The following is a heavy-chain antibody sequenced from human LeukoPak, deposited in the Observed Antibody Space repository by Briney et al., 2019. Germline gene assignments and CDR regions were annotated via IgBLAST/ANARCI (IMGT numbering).Heavy chain of an antibody. J-gene: IGHJ3*02. CDR2: ISAYNGNT. V-gene: IGHV1-18*01. Sequence: ASVKVSCKASGYTFTSYGISWVRQAPGQGLEWMGWISAYNGNTNYAQKLQGRVTMTTDTSTSTAYMELSSLRSEDTAVYYCARWRPYGSGSYSNAFDIWGQGTMVTVSS. CDR3: ARWRPYGSGSYSNAFDI. CDR1: GYTFTSYG. D-gene: IGHD3-10*01.